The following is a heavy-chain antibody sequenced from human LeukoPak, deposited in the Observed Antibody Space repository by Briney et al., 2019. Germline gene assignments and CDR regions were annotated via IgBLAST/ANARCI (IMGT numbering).Heavy chain of an antibody. D-gene: IGHD3-9*01. J-gene: IGHJ4*02. CDR3: AKDCDILTGYSDY. CDR2: ISGSGGST. Sequence: GGSLRLSCAASGFTLSSYAMSWVRQAPGKGLEWVSAISGSGGSTYYADSVKGRFTISRDNSKNTLYLQMNSLRAEDTAVYYCAKDCDILTGYSDYWGQGTLVTASS. V-gene: IGHV3-23*01. CDR1: GFTLSSYA.